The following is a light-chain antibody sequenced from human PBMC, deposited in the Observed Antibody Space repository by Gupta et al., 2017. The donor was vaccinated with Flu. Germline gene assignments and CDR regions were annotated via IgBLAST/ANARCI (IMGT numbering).Light chain of an antibody. CDR2: WAS. V-gene: IGKV4-1*01. CDR1: QSVLYSSNNKNY. J-gene: IGKJ1*01. CDR3: QQYDSTPQWT. Sequence: DIVMTQSPDSLAVSLGERATINCKSSQSVLYSSNNKNYLAWYQQKPGQPPKLLIYWASTRESGVPDRFSGSGSGTDFTLTISSLQAEDVAVYYCQQYDSTPQWTSGQGTKVEIK.